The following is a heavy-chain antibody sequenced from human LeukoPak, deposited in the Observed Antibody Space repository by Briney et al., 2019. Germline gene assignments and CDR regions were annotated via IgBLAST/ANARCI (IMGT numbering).Heavy chain of an antibody. CDR1: GFTFSGSA. CDR2: IRSKTYSYAT. D-gene: IGHD4-17*01. CDR3: TLLPYGDPRDY. Sequence: PGGSLRLSCAASGFTFSGSAMHWVRQASGKGLEWVGRIRSKTYSYATAYAASVEGRFTISRDDSKNTAYLQMNSLKAEDTAVYYCTLLPYGDPRDYWGQGTLVTVSS. V-gene: IGHV3-73*01. J-gene: IGHJ4*02.